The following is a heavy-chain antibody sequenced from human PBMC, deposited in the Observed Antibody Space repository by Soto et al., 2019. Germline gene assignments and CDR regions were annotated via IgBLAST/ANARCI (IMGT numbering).Heavy chain of an antibody. V-gene: IGHV3-23*01. D-gene: IGHD6-19*01. CDR3: AKDSSGWYYNWFDP. Sequence: SLRLSCAASGFTFSSYAMSWVRQAPGKGLEWVSAISGSGGSTYYADSVKGRFTISRDNSKNTLYLQMNSLRAEDTAVYYCAKDSSGWYYNWFDPWGQGTLVTVS. CDR1: GFTFSSYA. J-gene: IGHJ5*02. CDR2: ISGSGGST.